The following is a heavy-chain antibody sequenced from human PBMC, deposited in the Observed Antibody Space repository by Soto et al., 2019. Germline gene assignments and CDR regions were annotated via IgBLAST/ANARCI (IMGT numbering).Heavy chain of an antibody. CDR2: IWYDGGNK. CDR3: ASDGQWLPRDGLRSSYYFDY. D-gene: IGHD6-19*01. J-gene: IGHJ4*02. CDR1: GFNFSSYV. Sequence: QVQLVESGGGVVQPGRSLRLSCAASGFNFSSYVMHWVRQAPGKGLEWVAVIWYDGGNKYYADSVKGRFTISRDNSKNTLYLQMNSLRAEDTAVYYCASDGQWLPRDGLRSSYYFDYWGQGTLVTVSS. V-gene: IGHV3-33*01.